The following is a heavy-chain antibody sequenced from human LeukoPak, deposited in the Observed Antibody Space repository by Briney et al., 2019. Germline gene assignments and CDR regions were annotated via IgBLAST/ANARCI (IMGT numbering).Heavy chain of an antibody. V-gene: IGHV4-4*07. Sequence: SETLSLTCTVSGGSISSYYWSWIRQPAGKGLEWIGRIYTSGSTKYNPSLKSRVTMSVDTSKNQFSLKLSSVSAADTAVYYCGRDWSSTSPDGFDIWGQGTMVSVS. CDR3: GRDWSSTSPDGFDI. D-gene: IGHD2-2*01. CDR1: GGSISSYY. J-gene: IGHJ3*02. CDR2: IYTSGST.